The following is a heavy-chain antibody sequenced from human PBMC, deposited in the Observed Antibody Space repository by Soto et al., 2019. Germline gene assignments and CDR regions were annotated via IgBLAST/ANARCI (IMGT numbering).Heavy chain of an antibody. J-gene: IGHJ4*02. CDR3: ARGESTSWFYFDF. V-gene: IGHV3-23*01. Sequence: QLLESGGTFVQTGGSLRLSCAASGFTFKSYAMNWVRQASGKGLEWVASTPGSGGSSYYADSVKGRFTISRDNTKNTLYLDLNSLKAEVTAMHCCARGESTSWFYFDFWGQGTQVTVSS. CDR2: TPGSGGSS. D-gene: IGHD2-2*01. CDR1: GFTFKSYA.